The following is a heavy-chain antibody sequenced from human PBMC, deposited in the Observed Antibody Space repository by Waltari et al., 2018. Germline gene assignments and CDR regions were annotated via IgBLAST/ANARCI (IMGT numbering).Heavy chain of an antibody. D-gene: IGHD3-3*01. CDR3: ARGSWYYDFWSGYPTHNWFDP. CDR2: INHRGST. J-gene: IGHJ5*02. Sequence: QVQLQQWGAGLLKPSETLSLTCAVYGGSFSGYYWSWIRQPPGKGLEWIGEINHRGSTNYNPSLKSRVTISEDTSKNQFSLKLGSVTAADTAVYYCARGSWYYDFWSGYPTHNWFDPWGQGTLVTVSS. CDR1: GGSFSGYY. V-gene: IGHV4-34*01.